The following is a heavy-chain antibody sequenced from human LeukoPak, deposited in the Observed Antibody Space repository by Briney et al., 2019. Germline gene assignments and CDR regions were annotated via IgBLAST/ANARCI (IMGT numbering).Heavy chain of an antibody. J-gene: IGHJ4*02. CDR3: ARVVASTGFIDY. CDR2: IYSGGST. Sequence: GGSLRLSCAASGFTVRSNYMSWDRQAPGKGLEWVSTIYSGGSTYYADSVQGRFTISRDNSENTLYLQVNSLRAEDTAVYYCARVVASTGFIDYWGQGTLVTVSS. CDR1: GFTVRSNY. V-gene: IGHV3-53*01. D-gene: IGHD5-12*01.